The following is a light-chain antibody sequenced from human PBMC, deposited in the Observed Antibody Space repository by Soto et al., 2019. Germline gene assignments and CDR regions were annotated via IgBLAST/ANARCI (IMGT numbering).Light chain of an antibody. CDR3: CSYAGSSTFDVV. Sequence: QSVLTQPASVSGSPGQSITISCTGTSSDVGSYNLVSWYQQHPGKAPKLMIYEDTKRPSWVSNRFSGSKSGNTASLTISGLQAEDEADYYCCSYAGSSTFDVVFGGGTKLTVL. J-gene: IGLJ2*01. CDR2: EDT. V-gene: IGLV2-23*02. CDR1: SSDVGSYNL.